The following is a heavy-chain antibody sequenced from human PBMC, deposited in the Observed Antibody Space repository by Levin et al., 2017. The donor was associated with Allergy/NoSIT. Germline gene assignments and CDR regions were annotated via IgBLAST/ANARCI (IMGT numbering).Heavy chain of an antibody. CDR3: ARDISSGRSGGC. V-gene: IGHV3-72*01. Sequence: PGGSLRLSCVASGFIFSDFYMDWVRQAPGKGLEWVARIRNKINRYTTEYAASVKGRFIISRDDSQNSLSLQMSNLKTEDTAIYYCARDISSGRSGGCWGQGTLVTVSS. CDR2: IRNKINRYTT. CDR1: GFIFSDFY. D-gene: IGHD3-22*01. J-gene: IGHJ4*02.